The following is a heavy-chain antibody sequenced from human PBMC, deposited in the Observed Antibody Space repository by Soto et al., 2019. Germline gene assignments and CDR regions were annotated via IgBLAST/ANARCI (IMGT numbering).Heavy chain of an antibody. J-gene: IGHJ4*02. CDR3: ARVGGGIVVVPGANRGDY. Sequence: EVQLVESGGGLVKPGGSLRLSCAASGFTFSTDTMNWVRQAPGKGLEWVSSITGSSRFIYYADSVKGRFTISRDNAENSLYLQMNSLRAEDTAVYYCARVGGGIVVVPGANRGDYWGQGTLVTVSS. D-gene: IGHD2-2*01. CDR2: ITGSSRFI. V-gene: IGHV3-21*01. CDR1: GFTFSTDT.